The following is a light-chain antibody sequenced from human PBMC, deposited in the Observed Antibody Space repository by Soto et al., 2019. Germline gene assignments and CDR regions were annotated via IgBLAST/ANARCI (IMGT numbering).Light chain of an antibody. J-gene: IGKJ2*01. CDR3: QQYKSYSPYT. CDR1: ESISRW. V-gene: IGKV1-5*03. CDR2: RAS. Sequence: DILMTQSPSTLSASVGYRVTINCRASESISRWLAWYQQKPGQAPKLLIHRASTLATGVPSRISGSGSGTDFTLTISNLQPDDFATYYCQQYKSYSPYTFGQGTKVDIK.